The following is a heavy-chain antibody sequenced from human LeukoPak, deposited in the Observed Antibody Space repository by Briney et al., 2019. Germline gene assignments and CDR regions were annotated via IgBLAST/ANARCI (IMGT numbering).Heavy chain of an antibody. CDR1: GYTFTGYY. D-gene: IGHD6-13*01. J-gene: IGHJ4*02. CDR2: INPNSGGT. V-gene: IGHV1-2*02. CDR3: ARDDYHTAAEDFDY. Sequence: ASVKVSCKASGYTFTGYYMHWVRQAPGQGLEWMGWINPNSGGTNYAQKFQGRVTMTRDTSISTAYMELSRLRSDDTAVYYCARDDYHTAAEDFDYWGQGTLVTVSS.